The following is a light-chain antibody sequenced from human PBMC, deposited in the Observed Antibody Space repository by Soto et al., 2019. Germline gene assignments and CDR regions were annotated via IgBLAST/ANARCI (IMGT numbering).Light chain of an antibody. J-gene: IGKJ5*01. CDR1: QSLSGW. CDR2: KTS. CDR3: LQYNSLYT. Sequence: DIQMTQSPSTLSASVGDRVTITFRASQSLSGWLAWYQQKPGKAPKLLIYKTSTLESGVPSRFSGSGSGTQFTLTITSLQPDDFATYYCLQYNSLYTFGQGTRLEI. V-gene: IGKV1-5*03.